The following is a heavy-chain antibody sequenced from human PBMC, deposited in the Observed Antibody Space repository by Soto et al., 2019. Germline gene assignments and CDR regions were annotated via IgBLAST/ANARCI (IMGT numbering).Heavy chain of an antibody. CDR2: ISYDGSNK. CDR3: ASRTLISGSPIPFHY. V-gene: IGHV3-30*03. D-gene: IGHD3-10*01. Sequence: PGGSLRLSCAASGFTFSSYGMHWVRQAPGKGLEWVAVISYDGSNKYYADSVKGRFTISRDNAKNSLYLQMNSLRVEDTAVYYCASRTLISGSPIPFHYWGQGTLVTVS. J-gene: IGHJ4*02. CDR1: GFTFSSYG.